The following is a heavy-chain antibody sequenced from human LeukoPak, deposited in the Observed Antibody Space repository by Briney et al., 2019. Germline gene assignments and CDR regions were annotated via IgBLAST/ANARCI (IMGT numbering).Heavy chain of an antibody. CDR3: ARGQVPAARGYNWFDP. J-gene: IGHJ5*02. CDR1: GWSFNDYY. CDR2: INARGDT. V-gene: IGHV4-34*01. Sequence: SSETLSLTCAVYGWSFNDYYWNWLRQPPGKGLEWIGEINARGDTNYNPSLKSRVTISVDTSKKQFSLRLTSMIAADTALYYCARGQVPAARGYNWFDPWGQGTLVTVSS. D-gene: IGHD2-2*01.